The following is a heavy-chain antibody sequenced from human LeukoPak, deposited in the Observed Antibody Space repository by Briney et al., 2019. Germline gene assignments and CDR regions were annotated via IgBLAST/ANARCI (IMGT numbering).Heavy chain of an antibody. CDR3: AKESDSGYHSEGPKN. Sequence: GRPLRLSCAASGFVLSDYGTHWVRPAPGKWLDWVAFVRNDGSNENYVGSVKGRFTIARDKYKNTLYLQMTGLRAEETAVYSCAKESDSGYHSEGPKNWGLGTLVTVSS. V-gene: IGHV3-30*02. D-gene: IGHD5-12*01. J-gene: IGHJ4*02. CDR2: VRNDGSNE. CDR1: GFVLSDYG.